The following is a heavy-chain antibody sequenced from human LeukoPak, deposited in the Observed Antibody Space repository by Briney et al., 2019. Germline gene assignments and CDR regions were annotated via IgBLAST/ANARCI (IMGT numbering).Heavy chain of an antibody. V-gene: IGHV3-15*01. CDR1: GLSVTNVW. CDR2: IKSESEGETT. CDR3: ATSNHIATLPVVLNDLYYGLDV. J-gene: IGHJ6*02. D-gene: IGHD2-21*01. Sequence: GGSLRLSCAVSGLSVTNVWLTWVRQVPGEGLEWIGRIKSESEGETTDYAAPVRGRFTMSIDVSKNTQHLKMEGLKAGDTAIYCCATSNHIATLPVVLNDLYYGLDVWGQGTAVTVSS.